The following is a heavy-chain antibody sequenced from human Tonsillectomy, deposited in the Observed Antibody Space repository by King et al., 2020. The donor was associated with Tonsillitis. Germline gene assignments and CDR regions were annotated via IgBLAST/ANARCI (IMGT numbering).Heavy chain of an antibody. V-gene: IGHV3-30*04. CDR1: GFTFSDYA. D-gene: IGHD2-21*01. CDR2: ISYDGTNK. CDR3: ASDGAYSVLGGCDY. J-gene: IGHJ4*02. Sequence: QLVQSGGGVVQPGRSLRLSCAASGFTFSDYAIHWVRQAPGKGLEWVAVISYDGTNKYYTDSVKGRFTISRDNSKNTLYLQMNSLRAEDTAVYYCASDGAYSVLGGCDYWGQGTLVTVSS.